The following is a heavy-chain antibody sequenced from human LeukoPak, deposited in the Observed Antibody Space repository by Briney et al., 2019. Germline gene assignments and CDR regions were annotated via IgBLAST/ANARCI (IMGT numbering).Heavy chain of an antibody. CDR3: ARDEFPDYGDAFDI. D-gene: IGHD4-17*01. V-gene: IGHV4-34*01. J-gene: IGHJ3*02. Sequence: PSETLSLTCAVYGGSFSGYYWSWIRQPPGKGLEWTGEINHSGSTNYNPSLKSRVTISVDTSKNQFSLKLSSVTAADTAVYYCARDEFPDYGDAFDIWGQGTMVTVSS. CDR1: GGSFSGYY. CDR2: INHSGST.